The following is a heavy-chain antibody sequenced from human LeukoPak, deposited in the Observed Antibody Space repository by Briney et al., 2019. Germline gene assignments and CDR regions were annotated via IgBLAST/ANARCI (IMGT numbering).Heavy chain of an antibody. CDR3: ARGGYYGSGSYYKGYFDY. V-gene: IGHV4-30-4*01. D-gene: IGHD3-10*01. CDR2: IYYSGST. J-gene: IGHJ4*02. CDR1: GGSIRSGDYY. Sequence: SQTLSLTCTVSGGSIRSGDYYWSWIRQPPGKGLEWIGYIYYSGSTYYNPSLKSRVTISVDTSKNQFSLKLSSVTAADTAVYYCARGGYYGSGSYYKGYFDYWGQGTLVTVSS.